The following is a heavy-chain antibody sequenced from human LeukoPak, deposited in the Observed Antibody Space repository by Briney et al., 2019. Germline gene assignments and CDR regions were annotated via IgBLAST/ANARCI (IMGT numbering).Heavy chain of an antibody. D-gene: IGHD3-3*01. Sequence: SVKVSCKASGGTFSSYAISWVRQAPGQGLEWMGRIIPIFGTANYAQKFQGRVTITTDESTSTAYMEMSSLRSEDTAVYYCATPYYDFWSGYSSWGQGTLVTVSS. J-gene: IGHJ4*02. CDR2: IIPIFGTA. CDR3: ATPYYDFWSGYSS. V-gene: IGHV1-69*05. CDR1: GGTFSSYA.